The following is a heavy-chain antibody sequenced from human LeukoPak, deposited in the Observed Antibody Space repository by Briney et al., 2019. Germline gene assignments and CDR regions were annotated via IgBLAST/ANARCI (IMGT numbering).Heavy chain of an antibody. Sequence: GGSLRLSCAASGFTFSNYAMSWVRQAPGKGLEWVSGIGVSGGSPYYGDSVNGRFTISRDNSKNMLFLQMNSLRAEDTAVYYCAKAGCLLWTSASCHNDFDYWGQGTLVTVSS. V-gene: IGHV3-23*01. D-gene: IGHD2-2*02. CDR2: IGVSGGSP. CDR1: GFTFSNYA. J-gene: IGHJ4*02. CDR3: AKAGCLLWTSASCHNDFDY.